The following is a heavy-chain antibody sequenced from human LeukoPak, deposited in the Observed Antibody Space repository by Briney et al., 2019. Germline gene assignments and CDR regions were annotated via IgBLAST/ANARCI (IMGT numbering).Heavy chain of an antibody. V-gene: IGHV4-39*01. CDR2: IYYSGST. CDR3: XXLTYDSXGYPDY. D-gene: IGHD3-22*01. Sequence: SETLSLTCTVSGGSIYGGGFYWGWIRQPPRKGLEWIGHIYYSGSTYYNPSLKSRVTISVDTSKNQFSLTLSSVTAADRAVYXXXXLTYDSXGYPDYWGQGTLVTVSS. J-gene: IGHJ4*02. CDR1: GGSIYGGGFY.